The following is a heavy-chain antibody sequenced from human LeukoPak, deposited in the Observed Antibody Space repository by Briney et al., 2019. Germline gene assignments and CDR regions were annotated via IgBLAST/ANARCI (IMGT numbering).Heavy chain of an antibody. CDR2: IIPIFGTA. J-gene: IGHJ6*03. CDR3: ARVGGRSIGVVTPRYYYYYMDV. CDR1: GGTFSSYA. V-gene: IGHV1-69*05. D-gene: IGHD3-3*01. Sequence: SVKVSCKASGGTFSSYAISWVRQAPGQGLEWMGGIIPIFGTANYAQKFQGRVTITTDESTSTAYMELSSLRSEDTAVYYCARVGGRSIGVVTPRYYYYYMDVWGKGTTATVSS.